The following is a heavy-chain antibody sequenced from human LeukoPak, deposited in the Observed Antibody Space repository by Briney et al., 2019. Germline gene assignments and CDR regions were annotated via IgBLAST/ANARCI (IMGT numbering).Heavy chain of an antibody. CDR2: IYYSGND. V-gene: IGHV4-39*01. Sequence: PSETLSLTCTVSGGSISSTNYYWGWIRQPPGKGLEWIGTIYYSGNDYYNPSLKSRVTIFVDTSKNHFSLKLSFVTAPDTAVYYCARQRSNSGYYSNWFDPWGQGTLVTVSS. CDR3: ARQRSNSGYYSNWFDP. D-gene: IGHD3-3*01. CDR1: GGSISSTNYY. J-gene: IGHJ5*02.